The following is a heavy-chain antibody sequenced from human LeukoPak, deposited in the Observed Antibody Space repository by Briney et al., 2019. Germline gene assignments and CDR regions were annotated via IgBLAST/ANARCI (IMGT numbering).Heavy chain of an antibody. V-gene: IGHV3-64*01. CDR2: ISNSGGST. CDR1: GFTFSSYA. Sequence: GGSLRLSCAASGFTFSSYAMHWVRQAPGKGLEYVSAISNSGGSTYYANSVRGRFTISRDNSKNTLYLQMCSLRAEDMAVYYCARRYYGSGSYQIDYWGQGTLVTVPS. J-gene: IGHJ4*02. D-gene: IGHD3-10*01. CDR3: ARRYYGSGSYQIDY.